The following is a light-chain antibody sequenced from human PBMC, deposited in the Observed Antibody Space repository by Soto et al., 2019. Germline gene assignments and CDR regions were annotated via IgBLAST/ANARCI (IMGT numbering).Light chain of an antibody. J-gene: IGLJ1*01. Sequence: QPVLTQPPSASGTPGQRVTISCSGSSSNIGSNYVYWYQHLPGTAPKLLICRNSQRPSGVPDRFSGSKSATSASLAISGLRSEDEADYHCAAWDDSLSVYVFGTGTKVTVL. CDR2: RNS. CDR1: SSNIGSNY. V-gene: IGLV1-47*01. CDR3: AAWDDSLSVYV.